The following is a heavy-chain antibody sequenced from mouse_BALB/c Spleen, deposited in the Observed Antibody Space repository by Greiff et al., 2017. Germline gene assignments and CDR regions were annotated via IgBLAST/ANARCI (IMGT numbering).Heavy chain of an antibody. V-gene: IGHV1-5*01. J-gene: IGHJ4*01. CDR1: GYTFTSYW. CDR3: TRYDGDYYAMDY. Sequence: VQLQQSGTVLARPGASVKMSCKASGYTFTSYWMHWVKQRPGQGLEWIGAIYPGNSDTSYNQKFKGKAKLTAVTSTSTAYMELSSLTNEDSAVYYCTRYDGDYYAMDYWGQGTSVTVSS. CDR2: IYPGNSDT. D-gene: IGHD2-14*01.